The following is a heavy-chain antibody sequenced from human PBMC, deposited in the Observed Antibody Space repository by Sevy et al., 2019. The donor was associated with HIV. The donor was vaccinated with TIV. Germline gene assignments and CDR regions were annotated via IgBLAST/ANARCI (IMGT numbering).Heavy chain of an antibody. CDR1: GFTFRTYG. D-gene: IGHD3-3*01. CDR2: ISSSGSTI. J-gene: IGHJ6*02. CDR3: AKRGGHYDLGMDV. Sequence: GGSLRLSCVASGFTFRTYGIHWVRQAPGKGLEWVSYISSSGSTIYYTNSVKGRFTISRDNAKNSLYLQMNSLRAEDTAVYYCAKRGGHYDLGMDVWGQGTTVTVSS. V-gene: IGHV3-48*04.